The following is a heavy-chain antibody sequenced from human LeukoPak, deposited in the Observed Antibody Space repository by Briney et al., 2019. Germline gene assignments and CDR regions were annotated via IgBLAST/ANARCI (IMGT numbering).Heavy chain of an antibody. V-gene: IGHV1-18*01. Sequence: GASVTVSFKASGYTFTSYGISWVRQAPGQGREWMGWISAYNGNTNYAQKLQGRVTMTTDTSTSTAYMELRSLRSDDTAVYYCWDHRDAAGTDFDYWGQGTLVTVSS. D-gene: IGHD6-13*01. CDR3: WDHRDAAGTDFDY. J-gene: IGHJ4*02. CDR1: GYTFTSYG. CDR2: ISAYNGNT.